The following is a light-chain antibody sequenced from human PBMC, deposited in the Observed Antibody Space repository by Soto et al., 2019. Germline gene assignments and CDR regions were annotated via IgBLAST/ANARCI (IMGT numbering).Light chain of an antibody. CDR1: QSISSW. J-gene: IGKJ1*01. CDR3: QQCHRYLT. CDR2: DAS. V-gene: IGKV1-5*01. Sequence: DLQMTQSPSTLSASVGDRVTITCRASQSISSWLAWYQQKPGKAPKLLIYDASNLESGVPSRFSGSGSGTEFTLTISRLQPDDIATYYCQQCHRYLTFGQGTKVDIK.